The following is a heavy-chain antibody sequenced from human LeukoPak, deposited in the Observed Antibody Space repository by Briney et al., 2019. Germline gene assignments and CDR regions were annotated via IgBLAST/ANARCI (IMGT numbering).Heavy chain of an antibody. V-gene: IGHV3-33*01. J-gene: IGHJ4*02. Sequence: GGSLRLSCAASGFTFSSYGMHWVRQAPGKGLEWVAVIWYDGSNKYYADSVKGRFTISRDNSKNTLYLQMNSLRAEDTAVYYCARDCSTMVRGAPPSDYWGQGTLVTVSS. D-gene: IGHD3-10*01. CDR3: ARDCSTMVRGAPPSDY. CDR2: IWYDGSNK. CDR1: GFTFSSYG.